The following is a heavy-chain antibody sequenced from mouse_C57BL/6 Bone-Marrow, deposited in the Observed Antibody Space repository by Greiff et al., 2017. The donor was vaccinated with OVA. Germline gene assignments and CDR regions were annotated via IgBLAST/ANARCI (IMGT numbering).Heavy chain of an antibody. CDR2: ISSGGSYT. D-gene: IGHD1-1*01. V-gene: IGHV5-6*01. CDR3: ASHYYGSSYDY. CDR1: GFTFSSYG. Sequence: EVKLMESGGDLVKPGGSLKLSCAASGFTFSSYGMSWVRQTPDKRLEWVATISSGGSYTYYPDSAKGRFTISRDNAKNTLYLQMSSLKSEDTAMYYCASHYYGSSYDYWGQGTTLTVSS. J-gene: IGHJ2*01.